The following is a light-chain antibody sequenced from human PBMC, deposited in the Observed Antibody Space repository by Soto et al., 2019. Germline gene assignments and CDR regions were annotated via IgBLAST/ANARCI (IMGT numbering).Light chain of an antibody. V-gene: IGKV3-11*01. Sequence: EIVLTQSPATLSLSPGERATLSCRASQSVSSYLAWYQQKPGQAPRLLIYDASNRGTGIPARFSGSGSGTDFILTISSLEPEDFAVYYCQQRSNWPPYTFGQGTKLEIK. J-gene: IGKJ2*01. CDR3: QQRSNWPPYT. CDR2: DAS. CDR1: QSVSSY.